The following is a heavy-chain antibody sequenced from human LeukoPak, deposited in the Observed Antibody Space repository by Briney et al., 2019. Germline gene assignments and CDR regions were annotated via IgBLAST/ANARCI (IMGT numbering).Heavy chain of an antibody. Sequence: GRSLRLSCAASGFTFSSYAMSWVRQAPGKGLEWVSAISGSGGSTYYADSVKGRFAISRDNSKNTLYLQMNSLRAEDTAVYYCAKLPSGSSLLDFDYWGQGTLVTVSS. CDR1: GFTFSSYA. J-gene: IGHJ4*02. CDR2: ISGSGGST. V-gene: IGHV3-23*01. CDR3: AKLPSGSSLLDFDY. D-gene: IGHD1-26*01.